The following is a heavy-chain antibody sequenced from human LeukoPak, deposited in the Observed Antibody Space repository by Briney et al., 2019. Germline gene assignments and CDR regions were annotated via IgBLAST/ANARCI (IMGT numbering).Heavy chain of an antibody. CDR2: INPSGGST. V-gene: IGHV1-46*01. J-gene: IGHJ3*02. CDR1: GYTFTSYY. Sequence: ASVKVSCKASGYTFTSYYMHWVRQAPGQGLEWMGIINPSGGSTSYARKFQGRVTMTRDMSTSTVYMELSSLRSEDTAVYYCARARSDTRGAFDIWGQGTMVTVSS. CDR3: ARARSDTRGAFDI. D-gene: IGHD2-15*01.